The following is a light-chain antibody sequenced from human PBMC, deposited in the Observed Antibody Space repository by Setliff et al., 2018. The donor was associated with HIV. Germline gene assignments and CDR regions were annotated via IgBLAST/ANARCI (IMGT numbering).Light chain of an antibody. J-gene: IGLJ1*01. CDR2: STN. CDR3: AVYLGGGAYV. Sequence: QIVVTQEPSFSVSPGGTVTLTCGLSSGSVSISYYPSWYQQTPGQAPRTLIYSTNRRSSGVPDRFSGSIIGNKAALTITGAQAEDESDYYCAVYLGGGAYVFGTGTKVTVL. V-gene: IGLV8-61*01. CDR1: SGSVSISYY.